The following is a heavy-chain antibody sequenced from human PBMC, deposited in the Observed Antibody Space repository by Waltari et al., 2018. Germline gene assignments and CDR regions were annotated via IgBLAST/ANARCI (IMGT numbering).Heavy chain of an antibody. J-gene: IGHJ4*02. CDR3: AKEWEDTAXXAYYFDS. CDR2: ITGRGLTT. Sequence: EVHLLESGXGLVQPGGSLRLSCTXSMFPFSNYAXSWVRQAPGKGLGWVSAITGRGLTTYYXDSVKGRFTVSRXNSXNTVXXQXNTLRGDXXXVYYXAKEWEDTAXXAYYFDSXGQGTLVTVXS. V-gene: IGHV3-23*01. D-gene: IGHD5-18*01. CDR1: MFPFSNYA.